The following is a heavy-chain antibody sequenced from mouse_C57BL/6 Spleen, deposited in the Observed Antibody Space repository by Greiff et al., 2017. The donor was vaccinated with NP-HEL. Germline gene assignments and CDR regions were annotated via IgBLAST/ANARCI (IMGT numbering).Heavy chain of an antibody. J-gene: IGHJ1*03. V-gene: IGHV1-53*01. CDR2: INPSNGGT. CDR3: ARHGSSRPYWYFEV. D-gene: IGHD1-1*01. Sequence: VQLQQPGTELVKPGASVKLSCKASGYTFTSYWMHWVKQRPGQGLEWIGNINPSNGGTNYNEKFKSKATLTVDKSSSTAYMQLSSLTSEDSAVYYCARHGSSRPYWYFEVWGTGTTVTVSS. CDR1: GYTFTSYW.